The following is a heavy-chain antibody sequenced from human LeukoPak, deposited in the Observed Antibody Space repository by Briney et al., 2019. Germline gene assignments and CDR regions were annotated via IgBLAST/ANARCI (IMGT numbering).Heavy chain of an antibody. V-gene: IGHV4-39*01. D-gene: IGHD2-2*03. CDR2: IYYSGST. CDR3: ARFGYCSSTSCPNAFDI. J-gene: IGHJ3*02. Sequence: SETLSLTCTVSGGSISSSSYYWGWIRQPPGKGLEWIGSIYYSGSTYYNPSLKSRVTISVDTSKNQFSLKLSSVIAADTAVYYCARFGYCSSTSCPNAFDIWGQGTMVTVSS. CDR1: GGSISSSSYY.